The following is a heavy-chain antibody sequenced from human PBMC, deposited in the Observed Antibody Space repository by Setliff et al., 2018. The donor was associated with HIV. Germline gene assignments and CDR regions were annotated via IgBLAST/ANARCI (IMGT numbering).Heavy chain of an antibody. D-gene: IGHD6-13*01. J-gene: IGHJ4*02. CDR3: AREGIAAAGSYSYGFGQIDY. V-gene: IGHV3-21*01. CDR2: ISSSSSYI. CDR1: GFTFSSYS. Sequence: GGSLRLSCAASGFTFSSYSMNWVRQAPGKGLEWVSSISSSSSYIYYADSVKGRFTISRDNAKNSLYLQMNSLTAEDTAVYYCAREGIAAAGSYSYGFGQIDYWGQGTLVTV.